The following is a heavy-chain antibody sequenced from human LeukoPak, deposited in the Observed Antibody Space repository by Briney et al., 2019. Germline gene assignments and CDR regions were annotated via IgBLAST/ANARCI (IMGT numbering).Heavy chain of an antibody. Sequence: SETLSLTCTVSGGSISSYYWSWIRQPPGKGPEWIGYIYYSGSTNYNPSLKSRVTISVDTSKNQFSLKLSSVTAADTAVYYCARGEHNWNYGGNWFDPWGQGTLVTVSS. J-gene: IGHJ5*02. CDR1: GGSISSYY. D-gene: IGHD1-7*01. CDR3: ARGEHNWNYGGNWFDP. V-gene: IGHV4-59*01. CDR2: IYYSGST.